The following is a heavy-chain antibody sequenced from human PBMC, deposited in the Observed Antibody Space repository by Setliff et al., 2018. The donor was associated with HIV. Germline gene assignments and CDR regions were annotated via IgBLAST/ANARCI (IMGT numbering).Heavy chain of an antibody. CDR1: GGSISSSSYY. CDR2: IYYSGST. D-gene: IGHD5-18*01. V-gene: IGHV4-39*01. J-gene: IGHJ3*02. CDR3: ARAMKYSYGYVHDAFDI. Sequence: PSETLSLTCTVSGGSISSSSYYWGWIRQPPGKGLEWIGSIYYSGSTYYNPSLKSRVTISVDTSKNQSSLKLSSVTAVDTAVYYCARAMKYSYGYVHDAFDIWGQGTMVTVSS.